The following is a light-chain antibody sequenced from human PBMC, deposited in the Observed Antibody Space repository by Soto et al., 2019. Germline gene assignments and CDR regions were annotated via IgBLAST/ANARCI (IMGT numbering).Light chain of an antibody. CDR2: GAF. V-gene: IGKV3D-15*01. CDR1: QSVTNN. Sequence: ETVMTQSPATLSVSQREKATLSCRASQSVTNNLAWYQHKPGQAPRLLIFGAFNRATGIPARFSGSGSGTDFTLTISSLEPEDSAVYYCQQRNVWPPVTFGQGTLLEIK. CDR3: QQRNVWPPVT. J-gene: IGKJ5*01.